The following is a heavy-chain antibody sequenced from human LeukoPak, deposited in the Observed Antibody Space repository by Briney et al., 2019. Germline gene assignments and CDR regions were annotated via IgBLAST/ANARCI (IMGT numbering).Heavy chain of an antibody. J-gene: IGHJ5*02. V-gene: IGHV3-9*01. CDR1: GFTFDDYA. Sequence: PGGSLRLSCAASGFTFDDYAMHWVRQAPGKGLEWVSGISWNRGSIGYADSVKGRFTISRDNAKNSLYLQMNSLRAEDTALYYCAKVPCSSTSCYVGWFDPWGQGTLVTVSS. D-gene: IGHD2-2*01. CDR3: AKVPCSSTSCYVGWFDP. CDR2: ISWNRGSI.